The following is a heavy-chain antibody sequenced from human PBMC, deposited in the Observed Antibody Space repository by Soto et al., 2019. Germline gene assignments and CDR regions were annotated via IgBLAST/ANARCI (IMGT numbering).Heavy chain of an antibody. D-gene: IGHD5-12*01. CDR2: ISYDGGET. V-gene: IGHV3-30*03. J-gene: IGHJ4*02. Sequence: GGSLRLSCAGSGFIFSNYGMHWVRQAPGKGLEWVAFISYDGGETFYADSVKGRFTISRDNSKSTVFLHMNSLKKEDTAVYYCAITSVADASFDYWGQGTLVTVSS. CDR3: AITSVADASFDY. CDR1: GFIFSNYG.